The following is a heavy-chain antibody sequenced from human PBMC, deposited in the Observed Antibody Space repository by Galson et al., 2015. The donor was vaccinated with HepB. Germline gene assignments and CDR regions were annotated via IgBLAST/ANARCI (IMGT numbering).Heavy chain of an antibody. V-gene: IGHV1-69*13. J-gene: IGHJ4*02. D-gene: IGHD3-22*01. CDR2: IMPIFEIV. CDR3: AEEDPHFTTAFES. CDR1: GGTFRNYA. Sequence: SVKVSCKATGGTFRNYAYSWVRQAPGQGLEWMGGIMPIFEIVNYAQNFQGRVTITADESTSTVYMELSGLGSEDTVVYYCAEEDPHFTTAFESWGQGTLVTVSS.